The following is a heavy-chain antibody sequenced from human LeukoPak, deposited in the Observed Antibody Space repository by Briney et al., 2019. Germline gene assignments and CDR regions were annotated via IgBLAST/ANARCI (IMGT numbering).Heavy chain of an antibody. V-gene: IGHV3-23*01. CDR2: ISANGDDI. Sequence: PGGSLRLSCVASGFIFHTDAMSWVRQAPGKGLEWVSTISANGDDIYFADSMQGRFTISRDNSENTLYLQMNSLRTDDTAIFWCARKGMTTGPYFDSWGQGTRVTVSS. J-gene: IGHJ4*02. CDR3: ARKGMTTGPYFDS. D-gene: IGHD4-11*01. CDR1: GFIFHTDA.